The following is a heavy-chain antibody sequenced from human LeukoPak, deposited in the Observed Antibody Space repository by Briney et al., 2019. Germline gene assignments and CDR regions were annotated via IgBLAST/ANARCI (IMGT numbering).Heavy chain of an antibody. D-gene: IGHD6-19*01. CDR2: IYHSGST. V-gene: IGHV4-4*02. CDR3: ARLARVGVAGTYNYHSMDV. CDR1: GGSISSSNW. J-gene: IGHJ6*02. Sequence: SGTLSLTCAVSGGSISSSNWWSWVRQPPGKGLEWIGEIYHSGSTNYNPSLKSRVTISVDKSKNQFSLKLSSVTAADTAVYYCARLARVGVAGTYNYHSMDVWGQGTTVTVSS.